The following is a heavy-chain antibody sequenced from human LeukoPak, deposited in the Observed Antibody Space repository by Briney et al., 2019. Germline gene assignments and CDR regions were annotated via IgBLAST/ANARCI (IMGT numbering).Heavy chain of an antibody. V-gene: IGHV3-74*01. CDR1: GFTFSSYW. D-gene: IGHD3-3*01. CDR3: ARRQSTIFGVAYDAFDI. Sequence: GGSLRLSCAASGFTFSSYWMHWVRQAPGKGLVWVSRINSDGSSTSYADSVKGRFTISRDNAKNSLYLQMNSLRAEDMALYYCARRQSTIFGVAYDAFDIWGQGTMVTVSS. CDR2: INSDGSST. J-gene: IGHJ3*02.